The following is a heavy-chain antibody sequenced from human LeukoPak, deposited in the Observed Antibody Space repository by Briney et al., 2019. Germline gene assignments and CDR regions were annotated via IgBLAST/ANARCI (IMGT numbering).Heavy chain of an antibody. V-gene: IGHV4-39*07. CDR3: ARVWLPPFYYFDY. Sequence: PSETLSLTCTVSGGSISSSSYYWGWIRQPPGKGLEWIGSIYYSGSTYYNPSLKSRVTISVDTSKNQFSLKLNSVTAADTAVYYCARVWLPPFYYFDYWGQGTLVTVSS. D-gene: IGHD3-10*01. J-gene: IGHJ4*02. CDR2: IYYSGST. CDR1: GGSISSSSYY.